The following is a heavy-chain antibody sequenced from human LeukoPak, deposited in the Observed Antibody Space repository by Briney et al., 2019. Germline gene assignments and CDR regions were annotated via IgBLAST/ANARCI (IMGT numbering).Heavy chain of an antibody. Sequence: PSETLSLTCTVSGGSISSSSYYWGWIRQPPGKGLEWIGSIYYSGSTYYNPSLKSRVTISVDTSKNQFSLKLSSVTAADTAVYYCAGQAPQPPLRFLEWLPISSEFDPWGQGTLVTVSS. V-gene: IGHV4-39*01. D-gene: IGHD3-3*01. CDR2: IYYSGST. CDR1: GGSISSSSYY. CDR3: AGQAPQPPLRFLEWLPISSEFDP. J-gene: IGHJ5*02.